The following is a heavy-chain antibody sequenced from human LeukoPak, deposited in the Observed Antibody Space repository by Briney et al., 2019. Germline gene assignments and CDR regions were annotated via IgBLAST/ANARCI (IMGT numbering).Heavy chain of an antibody. CDR1: GFTFSTYS. V-gene: IGHV3-21*01. CDR2: ISSSSTYI. J-gene: IGHJ4*02. Sequence: GGSLRLSCAASGFTFSTYSMNWVRQAPGKGLEWVSSISSSSTYIYYADSVKGRFTISRDNAKHSLYLQMNSLRAEDTAVYYCARELGAAACYWGQGTLVTVSS. CDR3: ARELGAAACY. D-gene: IGHD6-25*01.